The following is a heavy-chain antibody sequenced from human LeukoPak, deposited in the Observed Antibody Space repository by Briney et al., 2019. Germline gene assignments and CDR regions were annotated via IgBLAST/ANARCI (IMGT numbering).Heavy chain of an antibody. CDR1: GGSFSGYY. J-gene: IGHJ4*02. CDR2: INHSGST. V-gene: IGHV4-34*01. Sequence: SETLSLTCAVYGGSFSGYYWSWTRQPPGKGLEWIGEINHSGSTNYNPSLKSRVTISVDTSKNQFSLKLSSVTAADTAVYYCASRNRYSGSYKKYYFDYWGQGTLVTVSS. D-gene: IGHD1-26*01. CDR3: ASRNRYSGSYKKYYFDY.